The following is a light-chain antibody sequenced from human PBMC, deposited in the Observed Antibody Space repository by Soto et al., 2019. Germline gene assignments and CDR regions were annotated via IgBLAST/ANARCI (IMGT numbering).Light chain of an antibody. CDR3: SSYTSSSTVV. CDR1: SSDVGGYNY. Sequence: QSALTQPASVSGSPGQSITISCTGTSSDVGGYNYVSWYQQHPGKAPKLMIYEVSNRPSGVSNRFSGSKSGNTASLTISGLQDEDAADYYCSSYTSSSTVVFGGGTKVTVL. J-gene: IGLJ2*01. CDR2: EVS. V-gene: IGLV2-14*01.